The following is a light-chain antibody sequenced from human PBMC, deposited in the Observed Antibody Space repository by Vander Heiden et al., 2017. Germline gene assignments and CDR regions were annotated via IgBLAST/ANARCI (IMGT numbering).Light chain of an antibody. J-gene: IGKJ2*01. CDR1: QSLLYGSNDKNS. CDR2: WAS. V-gene: IGKV4-1*01. CDR3: QQCYATPYT. Sequence: DIILTQSPDSLAVSLGERATINCKSSQSLLYGSNDKNSLAWYQQKPGQTPRLLIFWASTRESGVPDRFSGSGSGTDFTLTINSLQAEDVAVYYCQQCYATPYTFGQGTKLEIK.